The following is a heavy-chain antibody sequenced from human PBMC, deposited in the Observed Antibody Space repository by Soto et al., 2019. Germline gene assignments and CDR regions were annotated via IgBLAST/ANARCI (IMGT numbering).Heavy chain of an antibody. D-gene: IGHD3-3*01. CDR3: ARDHYYFWSGFPPTILVHP. CDR1: GFLFSSYA. CDR2: ISSHGDTT. V-gene: IGHV3-23*01. Sequence: EEQLLQSGGGVVQSGGSLRLSCEASGFLFSSYAMNWVRQAPGKGLEWVSSISSHGDTTYYAESVRGRFTISRDNSKNTPVLQKNSLRAGGTGVYFCARDHYYFWSGFPPTILVHPWGQGTLVTVSS. J-gene: IGHJ5*02.